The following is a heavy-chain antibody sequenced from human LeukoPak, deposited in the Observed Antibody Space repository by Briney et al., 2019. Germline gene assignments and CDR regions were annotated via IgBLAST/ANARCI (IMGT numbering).Heavy chain of an antibody. CDR2: ISGSGSST. V-gene: IGHV3-23*01. D-gene: IGHD1-26*01. Sequence: GGSLRLSCAASGFTFSSFAMSWVRQAPGKGLEWVSAISGSGSSTYNADSVRGRFTISRDNSKNTLSLQMNSLRAEDTAVYYCARALSGNYGPFDYWGQGTLVSVSS. CDR3: ARALSGNYGPFDY. J-gene: IGHJ4*02. CDR1: GFTFSSFA.